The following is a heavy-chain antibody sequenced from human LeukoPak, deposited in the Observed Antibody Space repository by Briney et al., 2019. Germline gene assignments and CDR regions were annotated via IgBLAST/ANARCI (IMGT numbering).Heavy chain of an antibody. D-gene: IGHD1-26*01. J-gene: IGHJ5*02. Sequence: GGSLRLSCAASGFTFSSYGMHWVRQAPGKGLEWLTFIRHDGSNKFYAESVKGRFTISRDMSKNTLYLQMNSLTLEDTAIYYCTKEKVAYYTDRWSGLFDTWGQGTLVSVSS. V-gene: IGHV3-30*02. CDR2: IRHDGSNK. CDR1: GFTFSSYG. CDR3: TKEKVAYYTDRWSGLFDT.